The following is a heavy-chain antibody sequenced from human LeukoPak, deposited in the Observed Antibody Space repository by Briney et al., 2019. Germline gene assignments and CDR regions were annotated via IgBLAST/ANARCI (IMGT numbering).Heavy chain of an antibody. CDR1: GFTFNTYN. D-gene: IGHD4-23*01. CDR2: ISSSSSYI. J-gene: IGHJ3*02. V-gene: IGHV3-21*04. Sequence: KAGGSLRLSCAASGFTFNTYNMNWVRQAPGKGLEWVSSISSSSSYIYYADSVKGRFTISRDNAKNSLYLQMNSLKASDTAMYYCARRRWADAFDIWGQGTMVTVSS. CDR3: ARRRWADAFDI.